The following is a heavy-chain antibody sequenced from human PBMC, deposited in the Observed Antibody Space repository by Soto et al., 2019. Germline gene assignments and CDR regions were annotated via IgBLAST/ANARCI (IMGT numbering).Heavy chain of an antibody. CDR2: IYPGDHET. J-gene: IGHJ4*02. V-gene: IGHV5-51*01. CDR3: ARSPRSSPYFAH. D-gene: IGHD6-13*01. CDR1: GYTFSNFW. Sequence: ESLKISCQCSGYTFSNFWVGWVRQLPGQGLEWMGIIYPGDHETRYSPSFHGKVTISAEKSINTAYLQWNSLEASDSAFYFCARSPRSSPYFAHWGKGALVTVSS.